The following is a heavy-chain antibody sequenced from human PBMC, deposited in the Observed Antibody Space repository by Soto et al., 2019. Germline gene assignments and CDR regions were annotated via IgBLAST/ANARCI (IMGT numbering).Heavy chain of an antibody. CDR3: ARGSFRGYSYRCIDY. CDR2: IYYSGIT. CDR1: GGSISSYY. Sequence: SETLSLTCTVSGGSISSYYCSWIRQPPWKGLEWIGYIYYSGITNYNPSLKSRVTISVDTSKTQFSLKLIAVTAAGTYVYYCARGSFRGYSYRCIDYWGQGTLVTVFS. D-gene: IGHD5-18*01. J-gene: IGHJ4*02. V-gene: IGHV4-59*01.